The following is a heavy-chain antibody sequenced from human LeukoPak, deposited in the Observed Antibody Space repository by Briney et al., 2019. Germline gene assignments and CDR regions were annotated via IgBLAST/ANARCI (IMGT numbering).Heavy chain of an antibody. D-gene: IGHD3-22*01. J-gene: IGHJ4*02. Sequence: GGSLRLSCAASGFTFSSYSMNWVRQAPGKGLEWVSSISSSSSYIYYADSVKGRFTISRDNAKNSLYLQMNGLRAEDTAVYYCARGSTNYYDSRTNWGQGTLVTVSS. CDR2: ISSSSSYI. CDR3: ARGSTNYYDSRTN. CDR1: GFTFSSYS. V-gene: IGHV3-21*01.